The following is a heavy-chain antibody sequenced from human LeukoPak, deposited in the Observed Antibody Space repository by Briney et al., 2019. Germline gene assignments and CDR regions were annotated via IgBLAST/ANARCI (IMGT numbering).Heavy chain of an antibody. D-gene: IGHD3-9*01. Sequence: GGSLRLSCAASGFTFSSYDMTWVRQAPGKGLEWVSYISNSGNTIYYADSVKGRFTISRDNAKNSLYLQMNSLRAEDTAVYYCASHGLVTDAFDIWGQGTMVTVSS. CDR3: ASHGLVTDAFDI. CDR1: GFTFSSYD. V-gene: IGHV3-48*03. J-gene: IGHJ3*02. CDR2: ISNSGNTI.